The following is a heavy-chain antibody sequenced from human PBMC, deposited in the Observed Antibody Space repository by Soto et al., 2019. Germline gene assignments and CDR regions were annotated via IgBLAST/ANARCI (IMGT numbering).Heavy chain of an antibody. CDR3: LRQGIACIHGLVDV. CDR1: SGPDRSHN. J-gene: IGHJ6*02. D-gene: IGHD2-21*01. Sequence: QVQLQQSGPRLVKPSETLSLTCTVSSGPDRSHNWGWIRQPPGRGLEWIGYVYYTGDTAYNPSLRARGTISADTSTNDIALPLNSGPAAATAVYYCLRQGIACIHGLVDVWGQGTTVSVSS. CDR2: VYYTGDT. V-gene: IGHV4-59*08.